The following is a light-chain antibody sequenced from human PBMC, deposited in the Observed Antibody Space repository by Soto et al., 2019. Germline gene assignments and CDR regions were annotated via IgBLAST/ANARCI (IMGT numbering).Light chain of an antibody. CDR2: GAS. V-gene: IGKV3D-20*02. CDR3: QQRNVWPPIT. J-gene: IGKJ5*01. CDR1: QSLSSSS. Sequence: EIVMTQSPATLSVSPGERATLSCRASQSLSSSSLAWYQQKPGQAPRLLISGASSRAADIPDRFGGSRSGTEFTLTINNLEPEDFAVYYCQQRNVWPPITFGQGTRLEIK.